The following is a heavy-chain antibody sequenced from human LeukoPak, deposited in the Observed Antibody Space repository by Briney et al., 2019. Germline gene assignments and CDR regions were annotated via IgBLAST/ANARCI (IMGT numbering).Heavy chain of an antibody. Sequence: ASVKVSCKASGYTFTSYGISWVRQAPGQGLEWMGWISAYNGNTNYAQKLQGRVTMTTDTSTSTAYMELRRLRSDDTAVYYCARSDIVVVVAATPFDYWGQGTLVTVSS. CDR3: ARSDIVVVVAATPFDY. J-gene: IGHJ4*02. CDR1: GYTFTSYG. D-gene: IGHD2-15*01. CDR2: ISAYNGNT. V-gene: IGHV1-18*01.